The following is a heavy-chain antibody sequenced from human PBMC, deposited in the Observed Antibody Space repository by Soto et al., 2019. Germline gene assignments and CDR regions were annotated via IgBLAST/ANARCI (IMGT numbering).Heavy chain of an antibody. CDR1: GGSISSGDYY. J-gene: IGHJ4*02. Sequence: SETLSLTCTVSGGSISSGDYYWSWIRQPPGKGLEWIGYIYYSGSTYYNPSLKSRVTISVDTSKNQFSLKLSSVTAADTAVYYCARGIRALRYFAWSPRLSIHFDYWGQGTLVTVSS. D-gene: IGHD3-9*01. CDR2: IYYSGST. CDR3: ARGIRALRYFAWSPRLSIHFDY. V-gene: IGHV4-30-4*01.